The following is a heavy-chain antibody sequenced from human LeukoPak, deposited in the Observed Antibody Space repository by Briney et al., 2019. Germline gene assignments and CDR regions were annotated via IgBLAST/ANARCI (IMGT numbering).Heavy chain of an antibody. CDR2: ISYDGSNK. J-gene: IGHJ4*02. CDR1: GFTFNSYG. D-gene: IGHD3-22*01. V-gene: IGHV3-30*18. CDR3: AKDRGIVAVISYYFDY. Sequence: HAGGSLRLSCAASGFTFNSYGMHWVRQAPGKGLEWVAVISYDGSNKYYADSVKGRFTISRDNSKNTLYLQMNSLRAEDTAVYYCAKDRGIVAVISYYFDYWGQGTLVTVSS.